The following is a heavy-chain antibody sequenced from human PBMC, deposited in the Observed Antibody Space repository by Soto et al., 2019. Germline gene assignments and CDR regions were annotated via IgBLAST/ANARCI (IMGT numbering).Heavy chain of an antibody. D-gene: IGHD5-12*01. V-gene: IGHV3-13*01. CDR1: GLTFSTYG. CDR3: ERGGRGSTEGTASRGLGY. J-gene: IGHJ4*02. CDR2: IGTAGDT. Sequence: EVQLVESGGGLVQPGGSLRLSCAASGLTFSTYGMHWVRQATGKGLEWVSGIGTAGDTYYPDSVKGRFTISRENAKNSLYLQMNSLRAEDTAVYYCERGGRGSTEGTASRGLGYWGQGTLVTVSS.